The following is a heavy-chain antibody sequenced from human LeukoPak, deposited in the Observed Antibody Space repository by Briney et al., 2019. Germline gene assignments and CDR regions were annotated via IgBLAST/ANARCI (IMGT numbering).Heavy chain of an antibody. CDR3: ASGPGDYYYMDV. CDR2: IYYSGST. Sequence: SETLSPTCTVSGGSISSSSYYWGWIRQPPGKGLEWIGSIYYSGSTYYNPSLKSRVTISVDTSKNQFSLKLSSVTAADTAVYYCASGPGDYYYMDVWGKGTTVTVSS. CDR1: GGSISSSSYY. D-gene: IGHD3-10*01. J-gene: IGHJ6*03. V-gene: IGHV4-39*01.